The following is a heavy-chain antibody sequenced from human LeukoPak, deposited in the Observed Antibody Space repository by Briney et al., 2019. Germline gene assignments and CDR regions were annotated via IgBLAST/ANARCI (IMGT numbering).Heavy chain of an antibody. J-gene: IGHJ3*02. D-gene: IGHD3-10*01. V-gene: IGHV3-66*01. CDR1: GFTFSGYA. CDR2: IYSGGST. CDR3: ARVSGIALLRDAFDI. Sequence: PGGSLRLSCAASGFTFSGYAMSWVRQAPGKGLEWVSVIYSGGSTYYADSVKGRFTISRDNSKNTLYLQMNSLRAEDTAVYYCARVSGIALLRDAFDIWGQGTMVTVSS.